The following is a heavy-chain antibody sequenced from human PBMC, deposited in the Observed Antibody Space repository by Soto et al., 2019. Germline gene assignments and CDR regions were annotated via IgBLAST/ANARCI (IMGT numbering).Heavy chain of an antibody. J-gene: IGHJ4*02. Sequence: EVQLLESGGGLVQPGGSLRLSCAASGFTFSSYAMSWVRQAPGKGLEWVSAISGSGGSTYYADSVKGRFTISRDNSKNTLYLQMNSLRAEDTAVYYCAKDAPYCSGVSCYSDYWGQGTLVTVSS. V-gene: IGHV3-23*01. D-gene: IGHD2-15*01. CDR1: GFTFSSYA. CDR3: AKDAPYCSGVSCYSDY. CDR2: ISGSGGST.